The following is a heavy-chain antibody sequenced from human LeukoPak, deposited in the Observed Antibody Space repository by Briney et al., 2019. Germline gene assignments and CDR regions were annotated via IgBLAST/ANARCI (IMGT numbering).Heavy chain of an antibody. V-gene: IGHV1-24*01. CDR3: ATAREASCYLCDYYYYGMDV. CDR2: FDPEDGET. Sequence: ASAKVSCKVSGYTLTELSMHWVRQAPGKGLEWMGGFDPEDGETIYAQKFQGRVTMTEDTSTDTAYMELSSLRSEDTAVYYCATAREASCYLCDYYYYGMDVWGQGTTVTVSS. D-gene: IGHD2-2*01. CDR1: GYTLTELS. J-gene: IGHJ6*02.